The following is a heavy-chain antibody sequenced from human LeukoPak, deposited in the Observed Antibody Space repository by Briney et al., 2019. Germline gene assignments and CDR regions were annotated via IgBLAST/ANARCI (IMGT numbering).Heavy chain of an antibody. CDR2: IKQDGSEK. V-gene: IGHV3-7*01. CDR1: GFTFSSYE. J-gene: IGHJ6*03. CDR3: ARDPAGYSYGYGYYYYVDV. Sequence: GGSLRLSCAASGFTFSSYEMNWVRQAPGKGVEWEANIKQDGSEKYYVDSVKGRFTISRDNAKNSLYLQMNGLRAEDTAVYYCARDPAGYSYGYGYYYYVDVWGKGTTVTVSS. D-gene: IGHD5-18*01.